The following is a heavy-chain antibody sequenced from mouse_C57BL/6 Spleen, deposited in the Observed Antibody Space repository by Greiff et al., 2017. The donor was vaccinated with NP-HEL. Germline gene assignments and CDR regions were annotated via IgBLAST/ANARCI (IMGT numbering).Heavy chain of an antibody. CDR3: ARGYDGYSYFDY. Sequence: QVQLQQSGAELARPGASVKLSCKASGYTFTSYGISWVKQRTGQGLEWIGEIYPRSGNTYYNEKFKGKATLTADKSSSTAYMELRSLTSEDSAVYFCARGYDGYSYFDYWGQGTTLTVSS. CDR2: IYPRSGNT. J-gene: IGHJ2*01. D-gene: IGHD2-3*01. V-gene: IGHV1-81*01. CDR1: GYTFTSYG.